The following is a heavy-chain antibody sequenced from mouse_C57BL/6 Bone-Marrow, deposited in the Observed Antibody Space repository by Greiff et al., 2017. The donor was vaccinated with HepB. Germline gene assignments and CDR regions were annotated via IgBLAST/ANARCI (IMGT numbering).Heavy chain of an antibody. CDR1: GFSFTSYG. J-gene: IGHJ2*01. CDR2: IWSGGST. CDR3: ARYDGYVHFDY. V-gene: IGHV2-2*01. Sequence: VQLQQSGPGLVQPSQSLSITCTVSGFSFTSYGVHWVRQSPGKGLEWLVVIWSGGSTDYNAAFITRLSISKDNSKNQFFFKMNSLQADDTAIYYCARYDGYVHFDYWGQGTTLTVSS. D-gene: IGHD2-3*01.